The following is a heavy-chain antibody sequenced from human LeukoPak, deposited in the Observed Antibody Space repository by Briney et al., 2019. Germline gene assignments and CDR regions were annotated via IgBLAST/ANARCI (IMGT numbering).Heavy chain of an antibody. J-gene: IGHJ3*02. CDR2: IYHSGST. CDR1: GGSISSGGYY. D-gene: IGHD1-14*01. Sequence: PSQTLSLTCTVSGGSISSGGYYWSWIRQPPGKGLEWIGYIYHSGSTYYNPSLKSRVTISVDRSKNQFSLKLSSVTAADTAVYYCASFTNPAEAFDIWGQGTMVTVSS. CDR3: ASFTNPAEAFDI. V-gene: IGHV4-30-2*01.